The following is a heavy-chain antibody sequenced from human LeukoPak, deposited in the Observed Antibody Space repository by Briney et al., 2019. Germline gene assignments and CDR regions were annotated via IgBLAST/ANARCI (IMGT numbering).Heavy chain of an antibody. CDR3: ARDALSGSYLFEY. CDR2: INPSGGST. CDR1: GYTFTSYY. D-gene: IGHD1-26*01. J-gene: IGHJ4*02. Sequence: GASVKVSCKASGYTFTSYYMHWVRQAPGRGLEWMGIINPSGGSTSYAQKFQGRVTMTRDTSTSTVYMELSRLRSDDTAVYYCARDALSGSYLFEYWGQGTLVTVSS. V-gene: IGHV1-46*01.